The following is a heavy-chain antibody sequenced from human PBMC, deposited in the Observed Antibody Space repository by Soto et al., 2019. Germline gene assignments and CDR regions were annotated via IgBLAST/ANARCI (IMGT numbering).Heavy chain of an antibody. V-gene: IGHV3-74*01. J-gene: IGHJ4*02. Sequence: EVQLVESGGGLVQPGGSLRLSCAASGFTFSSYWMHWVRQAPGQGLVWVSRSNSDGSSTSYADSVKGRFTISRDNAKNTLYLQMNSLRAEDTAVYYCARDEAAQYYVDYWGQGTLVTVSS. CDR3: ARDEAAQYYVDY. D-gene: IGHD6-13*01. CDR2: SNSDGSST. CDR1: GFTFSSYW.